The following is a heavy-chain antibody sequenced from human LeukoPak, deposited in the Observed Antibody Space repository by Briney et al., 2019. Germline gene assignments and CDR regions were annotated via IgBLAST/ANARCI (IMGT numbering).Heavy chain of an antibody. CDR3: ARGFHYDFWSGSYYFDY. CDR1: GFTFSRSW. V-gene: IGHV3-7*03. D-gene: IGHD3-3*01. Sequence: GGSLRLSCAASGFTFSRSWMSWVRQAPGKGLEWVAKIKEDGSEKTYVDSVKGRFTISRDNAKNSLYLQMNSLKTEDTAVYYCARGFHYDFWSGSYYFDYWGQGTLVTVSS. CDR2: IKEDGSEK. J-gene: IGHJ4*02.